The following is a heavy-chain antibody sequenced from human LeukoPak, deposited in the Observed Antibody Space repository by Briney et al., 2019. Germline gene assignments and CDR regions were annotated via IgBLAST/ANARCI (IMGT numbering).Heavy chain of an antibody. V-gene: IGHV4-59*01. CDR3: ARDLGYCSSTSCYGWFDP. J-gene: IGHJ5*02. Sequence: SETLSLAWTDSGGSISSYYWSWIRQPPGKGLEWIGYIYYSGSTNYNPSLKSRVTISVDTSKNQFSLKLSSVTAADTAVYYCARDLGYCSSTSCYGWFDPWGQGTLVTVSS. CDR2: IYYSGST. CDR1: GGSISSYY. D-gene: IGHD2-2*03.